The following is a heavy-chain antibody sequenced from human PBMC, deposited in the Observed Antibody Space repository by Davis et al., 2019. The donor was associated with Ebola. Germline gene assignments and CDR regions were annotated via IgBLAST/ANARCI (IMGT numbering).Heavy chain of an antibody. CDR2: MFHTGST. V-gene: IGHV4-30-2*01. CDR1: GGSFSSSTYY. J-gene: IGHJ3*01. Sequence: SETLSLTCTVSGGSFSSSTYYWSWIRQPPGKGLEWIGYMFHTGSTYYNPSLKSRVTMSVDRSKSQFSLILSSVTAADTAVYYCARSYYNDLTGYSALAFDVWGQGTKVTVSS. D-gene: IGHD3-9*01. CDR3: ARSYYNDLTGYSALAFDV.